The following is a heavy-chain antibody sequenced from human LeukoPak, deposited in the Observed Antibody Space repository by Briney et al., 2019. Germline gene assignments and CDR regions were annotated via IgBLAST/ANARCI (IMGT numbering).Heavy chain of an antibody. CDR1: GFTFSSYA. V-gene: IGHV3-23*01. Sequence: GGSLRLSCAASGFTFSSYAMSWVRQAPGKGLEWVSAISGSGGSTYYADSVKGRFTISRDNSKNTLYLQMNSLRAEDTAVYYCAKDNLAAAGKLYYYYGMDVWGQGTTVTVSS. D-gene: IGHD6-13*01. J-gene: IGHJ6*02. CDR3: AKDNLAAAGKLYYYYGMDV. CDR2: ISGSGGST.